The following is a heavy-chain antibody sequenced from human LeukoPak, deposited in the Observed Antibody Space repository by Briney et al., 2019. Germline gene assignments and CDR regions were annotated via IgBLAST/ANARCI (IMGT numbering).Heavy chain of an antibody. D-gene: IGHD1-26*01. CDR2: IESKTDGGTT. CDR3: TTDPACIVGATADFCAFDI. CDR1: GFSFSDAW. J-gene: IGHJ3*02. Sequence: PGGSHRLSCAASGFSFSDAWMSWVRQIPGKGLEWVGRIESKTDGGTTDYAAPVKGRFTISRDDSKNTLYLQMNSLKTEDTAVYYCTTDPACIVGATADFCAFDIWGQGTMVTVSS. V-gene: IGHV3-15*04.